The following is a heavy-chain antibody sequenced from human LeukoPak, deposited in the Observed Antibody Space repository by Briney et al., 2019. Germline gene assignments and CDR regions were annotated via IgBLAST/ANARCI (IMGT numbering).Heavy chain of an antibody. J-gene: IGHJ5*02. CDR2: INHSGST. CDR1: GGSISSGGYY. D-gene: IGHD2-15*01. V-gene: IGHV4-39*07. CDR3: ARVNTQGVPSP. Sequence: SETPSLTCTVSGGSISSGGYYWSWIRQPPGKGLEWIGEINHSGSTNYNPSLRSRVTISIDTSKNQLSLRLSSVTAADTAVYYCARVNTQGVPSPWGQGILVTVSS.